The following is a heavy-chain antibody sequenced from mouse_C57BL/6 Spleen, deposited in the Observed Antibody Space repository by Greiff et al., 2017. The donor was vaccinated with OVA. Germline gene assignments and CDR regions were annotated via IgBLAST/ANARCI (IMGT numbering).Heavy chain of an antibody. J-gene: IGHJ2*01. V-gene: IGHV1-69*01. Sequence: QVQLKQPGAELVMPGASVKLSCKASGYTFTSYWMHWVKQRPGQGLEWIGEIDPSDSYTNYNQKFKGKSTLTVDKSSSTAYMQLSSLTSEDSAVYYCARRLYYGNYGFDYWGQGTTLTVSS. CDR2: IDPSDSYT. D-gene: IGHD2-1*01. CDR3: ARRLYYGNYGFDY. CDR1: GYTFTSYW.